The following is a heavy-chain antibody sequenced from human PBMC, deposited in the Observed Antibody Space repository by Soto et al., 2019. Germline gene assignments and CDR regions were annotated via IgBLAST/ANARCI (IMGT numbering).Heavy chain of an antibody. CDR2: RKQDGSEK. J-gene: IGHJ6*03. V-gene: IGHV3-7*01. CDR1: GFTFSSYW. Sequence: EVQLVESGGGLVQPGGSLRLSCAASGFTFSSYWMSWVRQAPGKGLEWVANRKQDGSEKYYVDSVKGGFTISRDNAKNSLSMQMNSLRAEDTAVYYCAGAEVVPAALSWPPHMDVWGNGTTVTVSS. D-gene: IGHD2-2*01. CDR3: AGAEVVPAALSWPPHMDV.